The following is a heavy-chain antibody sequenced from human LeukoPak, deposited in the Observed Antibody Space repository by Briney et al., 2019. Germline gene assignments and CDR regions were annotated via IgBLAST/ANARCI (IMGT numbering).Heavy chain of an antibody. CDR2: LYYSGNT. CDR3: ARVWGSYYFDY. D-gene: IGHD3-16*01. V-gene: IGHV4-39*07. J-gene: IGHJ4*02. CDR1: GGSISSSSYY. Sequence: SETLSLTCTVSGGSISSSSYYWGWIRQPPGKGLEWIGSLYYSGNTYYNPSLKSRVTISVDTSKNQFSLKMSSVTAADTAVYYCARVWGSYYFDYWGQGTLVTVSS.